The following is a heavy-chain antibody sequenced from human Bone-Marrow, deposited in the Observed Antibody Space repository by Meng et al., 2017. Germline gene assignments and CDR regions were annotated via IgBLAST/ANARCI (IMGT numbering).Heavy chain of an antibody. J-gene: IGHJ6*02. Sequence: SETLSLTCTVSGGSVSSGSYYWSWIRQPPGKGLEWIGYIYYSGSTNYNPSLKSRVTISVDTSKNQFSLKLSSVTAADTAVYYCARGSSSWYYYYYYYGMDVWGQGTTVTVSS. V-gene: IGHV4-61*01. CDR3: ARGSSSWYYYYYYYGMDV. CDR1: GGSVSSGSYY. D-gene: IGHD6-13*01. CDR2: IYYSGST.